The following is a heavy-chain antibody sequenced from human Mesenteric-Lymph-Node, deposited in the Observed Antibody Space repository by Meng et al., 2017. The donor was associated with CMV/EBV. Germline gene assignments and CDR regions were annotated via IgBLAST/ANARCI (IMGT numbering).Heavy chain of an antibody. CDR3: ARDHWGMDV. J-gene: IGHJ6*02. Sequence: SVQVSCKASGYTFPSYGIRWVRQAPGQGLEWMGWISAYNGNTNYAQKLQGRVTMTTDTPTSTAYMELRSLRSDDTAVYYCARDHWGMDVWGQGTTVTVSS. CDR2: ISAYNGNT. V-gene: IGHV1-18*01. CDR1: GYTFPSYG.